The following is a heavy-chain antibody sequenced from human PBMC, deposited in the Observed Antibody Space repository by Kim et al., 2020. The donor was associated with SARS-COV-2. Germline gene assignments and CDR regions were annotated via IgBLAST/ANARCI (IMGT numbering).Heavy chain of an antibody. V-gene: IGHV3-30*04. J-gene: IGHJ4*02. D-gene: IGHD3-10*01. CDR2: ISYDGSNK. CDR3: ARDRGKATMVRGVFDY. Sequence: GGSLRLSCAASGFTFSSYAMHWVRQAPGKGLEWVAVISYDGSNKYYADSVKGRFTISRDNSKNTLYLQMNSLRAEDTAVYYCARDRGKATMVRGVFDYWGQGTLVTVSS. CDR1: GFTFSSYA.